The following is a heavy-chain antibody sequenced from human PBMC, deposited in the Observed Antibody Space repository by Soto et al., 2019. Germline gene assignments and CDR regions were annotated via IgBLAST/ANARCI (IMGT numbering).Heavy chain of an antibody. V-gene: IGHV5-51*01. CDR3: ARQGNNGAYYYYGMDV. D-gene: IGHD2-8*01. Sequence: GESLKISCKGSGYRFSSYWIAWVRQMPGKGLEWMGIIYPGDSDTRYSPSFQGQVTMSVDKSNNTAYLHWSSLKASDTAMYYCARQGNNGAYYYYGMDVWGQGTTVTVSS. CDR2: IYPGDSDT. J-gene: IGHJ6*02. CDR1: GYRFSSYW.